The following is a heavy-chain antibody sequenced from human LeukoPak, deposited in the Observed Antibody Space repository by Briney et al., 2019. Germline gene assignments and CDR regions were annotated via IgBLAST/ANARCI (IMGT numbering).Heavy chain of an antibody. V-gene: IGHV4-61*02. CDR2: IYTSGST. Sequence: XVSGGSISSGSXXXSWIXQPAGXXXXXXXRIYTSGSTNYNPSLKSRVTISVDTSKNQFSLKLSSVTAADTAVYYCARDLTIFGPLGYYYYMDVWGKGTTVTVSS. D-gene: IGHD3-3*01. CDR3: ARDLTIFGPLGYYYYMDV. J-gene: IGHJ6*03. CDR1: GGSISSGSXX.